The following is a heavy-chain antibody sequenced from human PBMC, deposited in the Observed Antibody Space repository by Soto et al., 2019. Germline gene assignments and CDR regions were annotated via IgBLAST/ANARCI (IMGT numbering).Heavy chain of an antibody. J-gene: IGHJ5*01. CDR2: VSGNNGAS. V-gene: IGHV1-18*04. Sequence: QVQLMQSGTEVKKPWASVTVSCKASGYTSADFGISWVRQAPGPGLEWMGWVSGNNGASNPAPKVQGRITRTLVTSTGVSYMALRSLRSDDPAIYYCVSDRKYVRVNGNWFDSWAQGTLVSVSS. CDR1: GYTSADFG. D-gene: IGHD2-2*01. CDR3: VSDRKYVRVNGNWFDS.